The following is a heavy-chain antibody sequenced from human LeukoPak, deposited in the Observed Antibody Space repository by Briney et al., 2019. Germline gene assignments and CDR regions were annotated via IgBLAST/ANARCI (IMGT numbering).Heavy chain of an antibody. CDR3: AREGYCSSTSCSPGAFDI. CDR1: GGTFSSYA. J-gene: IGHJ3*02. V-gene: IGHV1-69*13. Sequence: SVKVSCKASGGTFSSYAISWVRQAPGQGLEWMGGIIPIFGTANYAQKFQGRVTITADESTSTAYMELSSLRSEDTAVYYCAREGYCSSTSCSPGAFDIWGQGTMVTVSS. D-gene: IGHD2-2*01. CDR2: IIPIFGTA.